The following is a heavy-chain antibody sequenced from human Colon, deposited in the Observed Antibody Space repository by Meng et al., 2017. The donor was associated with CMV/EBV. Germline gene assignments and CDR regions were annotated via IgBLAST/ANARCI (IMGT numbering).Heavy chain of an antibody. V-gene: IGHV4-61*03. CDR3: ARVAIDSETYYFGLNFDS. CDR1: GDSVSGDSYY. Sequence: SETLSLTCIVSGDSVSGDSYYWSWIRQPPGKGLEWIGYISHTGAATYNPSLNSRVTISVDTSKNHFSLELNSVTVADTAVYYCARVAIDSETYYFGLNFDSWGQGTLVTVSS. CDR2: ISHTGAA. D-gene: IGHD1-26*01. J-gene: IGHJ4*02.